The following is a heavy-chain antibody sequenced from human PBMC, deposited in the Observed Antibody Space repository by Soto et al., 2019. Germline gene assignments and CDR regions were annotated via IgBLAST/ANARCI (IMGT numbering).Heavy chain of an antibody. V-gene: IGHV3-33*01. D-gene: IGHD2-15*01. CDR2: IWYDGSNK. CDR3: ARDVVPTALYFDY. Sequence: PGGSLRLSCAASGFTFSSYGMHWVRQAPGKGLEWVAVIWYDGSNKYYADSVKGRFTISRDNSKNTLYLQMNSLRAEDTAVYYCARDVVPTALYFDYWGQGTLVTVSS. J-gene: IGHJ4*02. CDR1: GFTFSSYG.